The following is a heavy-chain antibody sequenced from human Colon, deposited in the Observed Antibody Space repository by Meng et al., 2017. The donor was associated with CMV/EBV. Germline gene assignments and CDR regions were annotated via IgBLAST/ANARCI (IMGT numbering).Heavy chain of an antibody. CDR2: INHRGST. J-gene: IGHJ3*02. CDR3: ARRPITIFGVVQAFDI. Sequence: SETLSLTCAVYGGSFSGYYWSWIRQPPGKGLEWIGEINHRGSTNYNPSLKSRVTISVDTSKNQFSLKLSSVTAADTAVYYCARRPITIFGVVQAFDIWGQGTMVTVSS. V-gene: IGHV4-34*01. CDR1: GGSFSGYY. D-gene: IGHD3-3*01.